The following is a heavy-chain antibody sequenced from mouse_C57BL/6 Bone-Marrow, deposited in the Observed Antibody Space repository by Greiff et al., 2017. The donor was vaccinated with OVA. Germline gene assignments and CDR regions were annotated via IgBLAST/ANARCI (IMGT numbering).Heavy chain of an antibody. CDR1: GYTFTSYW. D-gene: IGHD1-1*01. J-gene: IGHJ3*01. CDR3: ARPRYYGSSYRFAY. CDR2: IDPNSGGT. Sequence: VQLQQPGAELVKPGASVKLSCKASGYTFTSYWMHWVKQRPGRGLEWIGRIDPNSGGTKYNEKFKSKATLTVDKPSSTAYMQLSSLTSEDSAVDYCARPRYYGSSYRFAYWGQGTLVTVSA. V-gene: IGHV1-72*01.